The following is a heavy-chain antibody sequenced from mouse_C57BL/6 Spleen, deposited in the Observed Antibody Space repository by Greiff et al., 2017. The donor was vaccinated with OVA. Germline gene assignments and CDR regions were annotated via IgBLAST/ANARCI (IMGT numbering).Heavy chain of an antibody. CDR3: ARRVTTGYYAMDY. J-gene: IGHJ4*01. CDR2: IYPGDGDT. Sequence: VQLQQSGAELVKPGASVKISCKASGFAFSSYWMNWVKQRPGKGLEWIGQIYPGDGDTNYNGKFKGKATLTADKSSNTAYMQLSSLTSEDSAVYFCARRVTTGYYAMDYWGQGTSVTVSS. V-gene: IGHV1-80*01. D-gene: IGHD2-2*01. CDR1: GFAFSSYW.